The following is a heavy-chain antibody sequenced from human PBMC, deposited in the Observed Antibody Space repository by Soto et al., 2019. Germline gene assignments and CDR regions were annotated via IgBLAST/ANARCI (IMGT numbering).Heavy chain of an antibody. CDR2: ISSTTNYI. V-gene: IGHV3-21*06. CDR1: GFTFTRYS. J-gene: IGHJ4*02. Sequence: GGSLRLSCAASGFTFTRYSMNWARQAPGKGLEWVSSISSTTNYIYYGDSMKGRFTISRDNAKNSLYLEMNSLRAEDTAVYYCARESEDLTSNFDYWGQGTLVTVSS. CDR3: ARESEDLTSNFDY.